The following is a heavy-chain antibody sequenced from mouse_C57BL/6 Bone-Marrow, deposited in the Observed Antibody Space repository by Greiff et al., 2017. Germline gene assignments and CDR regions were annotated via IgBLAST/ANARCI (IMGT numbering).Heavy chain of an antibody. D-gene: IGHD3-1*01. J-gene: IGHJ2*01. CDR2: INPSSGYT. V-gene: IGHV1-4*01. Sequence: VQLQQSGAELARPGASEKMSCKASGYTFTSYTMHWVKQRPGQGLEWIGYINPSSGYTKYNQKFKDKATLTADQSSSTAYMQLSSLTSEDSAVYYCARTGALDYWGQGTTLTVSS. CDR3: ARTGALDY. CDR1: GYTFTSYT.